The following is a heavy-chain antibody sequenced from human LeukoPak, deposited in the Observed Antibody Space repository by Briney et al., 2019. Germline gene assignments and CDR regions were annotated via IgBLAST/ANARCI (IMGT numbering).Heavy chain of an antibody. D-gene: IGHD6-6*01. CDR3: ARVILLAARGGSFDY. CDR2: IIPIFGTA. CDR1: GYTFTGYY. Sequence: WASVTVSCKASGYTFTGYYMHWVRQAPGQGLEWMGGIIPIFGTANYAQKFQGRVTITTDESTDTAYMELSSLRSEDTAVYYCARVILLAARGGSFDYWGQGTLVTVSS. J-gene: IGHJ4*02. V-gene: IGHV1-69*05.